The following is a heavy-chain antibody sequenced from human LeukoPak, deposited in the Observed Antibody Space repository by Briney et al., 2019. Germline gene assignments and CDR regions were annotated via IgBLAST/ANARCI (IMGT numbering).Heavy chain of an antibody. D-gene: IGHD4-17*01. CDR2: IKHDGGET. Sequence: GGSLRLSCAASGFTFTSYWMSWVRQAPGQGLEWMANIKHDGGETYYVHSVKGRFTISRDNSKNSLYLQMNSLRSEDTAVYYCAREGYDYGDHRGTWNDYYYYMDVWGKGTTVTVSS. J-gene: IGHJ6*03. V-gene: IGHV3-7*01. CDR1: GFTFTSYW. CDR3: AREGYDYGDHRGTWNDYYYYMDV.